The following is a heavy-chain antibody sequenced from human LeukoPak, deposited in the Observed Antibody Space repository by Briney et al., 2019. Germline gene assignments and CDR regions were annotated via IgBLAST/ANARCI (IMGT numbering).Heavy chain of an antibody. Sequence: PGRSLRLSCAASGFTFSSYGMHWVRQAPGKGLEWVAVISYDGSNKYYADSVKGRFTISRDNSKNTLYLQMNSLRAEDTAVYYCARGARYTTIWYSHDYWGQGTLVTVSS. CDR2: ISYDGSNK. CDR3: ARGARYTTIWYSHDY. J-gene: IGHJ4*02. D-gene: IGHD6-13*01. V-gene: IGHV3-30*03. CDR1: GFTFSSYG.